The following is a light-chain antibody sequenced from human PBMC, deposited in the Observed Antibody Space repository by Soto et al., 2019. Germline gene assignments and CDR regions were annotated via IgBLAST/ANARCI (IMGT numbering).Light chain of an antibody. Sequence: QSVLTQPASVSVSPGQSITISCTGTSSDVGGYNYVSWYQQHPGKAPKLMIYEVSNRPSGVSDRFSGSKSGNTASLTTSGLQAEDEAHYYCGSYTSSRTYVFGDGTKVTV. J-gene: IGLJ1*01. CDR2: EVS. CDR3: GSYTSSRTYV. V-gene: IGLV2-14*01. CDR1: SSDVGGYNY.